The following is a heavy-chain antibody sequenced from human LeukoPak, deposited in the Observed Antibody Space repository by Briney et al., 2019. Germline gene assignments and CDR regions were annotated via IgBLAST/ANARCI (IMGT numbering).Heavy chain of an antibody. CDR1: GFTFRKDD. J-gene: IGHJ2*01. CDR2: ILVDGSIE. CDR3: AADQARYFDL. V-gene: IGHV3-30*03. Sequence: GGSLRLSCSASGFTFRKDDMHSVRRAPGKGLERVAVILVDGSIEHYADSVKGRFTISRDNSENTLYLQMNSLRAEDTAVYYCAADQARYFDLWGRGTLVTVSS.